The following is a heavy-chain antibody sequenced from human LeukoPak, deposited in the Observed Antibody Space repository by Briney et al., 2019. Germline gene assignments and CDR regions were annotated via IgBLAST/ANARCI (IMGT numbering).Heavy chain of an antibody. J-gene: IGHJ6*03. CDR3: AAKNSGRSYYYYYYMDV. D-gene: IGHD6-25*01. V-gene: IGHV4-34*01. CDR2: INHSGST. Sequence: SETLSLTCAVYGGSFSGYYWSWIRQPPGKGLEWIGEINHSGSTNYNPSLKSRVTISVDTSKNQFSLKLSSVTAADTAVYYCAAKNSGRSYYYYYYMDVWGKGTTVTVSS. CDR1: GGSFSGYY.